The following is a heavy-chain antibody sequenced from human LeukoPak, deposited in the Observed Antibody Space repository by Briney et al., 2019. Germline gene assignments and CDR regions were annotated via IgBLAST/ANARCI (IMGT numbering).Heavy chain of an antibody. Sequence: ASVRVSCKASGGTFSSYAISWVRQAPGQGLEWMGGIIPIFGTANYAQKFQGRVTITADESTSTAYMELSSLRSEDTAVYYCARVDDYYGSGSYSCFLEPNSCFWFDPWGQGTLVTVSS. V-gene: IGHV1-69*01. CDR1: GGTFSSYA. D-gene: IGHD3-10*01. CDR2: IIPIFGTA. CDR3: ARVDDYYGSGSYSCFLEPNSCFWFDP. J-gene: IGHJ5*02.